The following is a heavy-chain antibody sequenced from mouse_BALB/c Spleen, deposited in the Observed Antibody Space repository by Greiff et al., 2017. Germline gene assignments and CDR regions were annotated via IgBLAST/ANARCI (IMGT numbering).Heavy chain of an antibody. CDR3: ARWGLSSMDY. D-gene: IGHD2-2*01. CDR2: IDPSDSET. V-gene: IGHV1-69*02. CDR1: GYTFTSYW. J-gene: IGHJ4*01. Sequence: QVQLQQSGAELVKPGAPVKLSCKASGYTFTSYWMNWVKQRPGRGLEWIGRIDPSDSETHYNQKFKDKATLTVDKSSSTAYIQLSSLTSEDSAVYYCARWGLSSMDYWGQGTSVTVSS.